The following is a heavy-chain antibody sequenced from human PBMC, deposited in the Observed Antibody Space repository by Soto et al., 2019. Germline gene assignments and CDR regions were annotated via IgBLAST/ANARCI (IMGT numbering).Heavy chain of an antibody. V-gene: IGHV3-23*01. D-gene: IGHD5-18*01. CDR2: ISGSGGST. J-gene: IGHJ3*02. Sequence: GSLRLSGAASGFTFSSYAMSWVRQAPGKGLEWVSAISGSGGSTYYADSVKGRFTISRDNSKNTLYLQMNSLRAEDTAVYYCAKSSYGSDAFDIWGQGTMVTVSS. CDR1: GFTFSSYA. CDR3: AKSSYGSDAFDI.